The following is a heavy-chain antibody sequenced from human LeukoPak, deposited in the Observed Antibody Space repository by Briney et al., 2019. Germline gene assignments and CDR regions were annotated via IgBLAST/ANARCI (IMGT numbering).Heavy chain of an antibody. V-gene: IGHV3-23*01. CDR3: AKGSEINYGAYMDV. J-gene: IGHJ6*03. CDR2: ISGSGGST. Sequence: GGSLRLSCAASGFTFSSYAMRWVRQAPGKGLEWVSAISGSGGSTYYADSVKGRFTISRDNSKNTLYLQMNSLRAEDTAVYYCAKGSEINYGAYMDVWGKGTTVTVSS. CDR1: GFTFSSYA. D-gene: IGHD4-11*01.